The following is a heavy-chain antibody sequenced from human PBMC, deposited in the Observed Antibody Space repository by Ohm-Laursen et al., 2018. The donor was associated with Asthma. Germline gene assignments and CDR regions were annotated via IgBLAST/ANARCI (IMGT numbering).Heavy chain of an antibody. CDR2: ISSRSTYI. J-gene: IGHJ6*02. V-gene: IGHV3-21*01. CDR3: TRDRVDIVTTMRLQYYGMDV. CDR1: GFTFSAYT. Sequence: SLRLSCTASGFTFSAYTMNWVRQAPGKGLEWVSSISSRSTYIYYADSVKGRFTISRGNARNSLYLQMNSLRAEDTAVYYCTRDRVDIVTTMRLQYYGMDVWGQGTTVTVSS. D-gene: IGHD5-12*01.